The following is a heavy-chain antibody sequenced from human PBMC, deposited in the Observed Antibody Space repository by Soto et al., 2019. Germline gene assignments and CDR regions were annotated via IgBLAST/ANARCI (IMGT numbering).Heavy chain of an antibody. CDR2: ISAYNGNT. D-gene: IGHD1-26*01. V-gene: IGHV1-18*04. CDR1: GYPFTRYR. J-gene: IGHJ4*02. CDR3: ARDRGSYALDY. Sequence: KVSCKASGYPFTRYRIHSVRQAPGQGLEWMGWISAYNGNTNYAQKLQGRVTMTTDTSTSTAYMELRSLRPDDTAVYYCARDRGSYALDYWGQGTLVTVSS.